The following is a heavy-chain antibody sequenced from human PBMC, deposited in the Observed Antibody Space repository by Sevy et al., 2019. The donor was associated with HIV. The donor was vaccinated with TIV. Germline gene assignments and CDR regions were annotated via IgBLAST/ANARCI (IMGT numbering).Heavy chain of an antibody. Sequence: GGSLRLSCAASGFTFDDYGMSWVRQAPGKGLQWVSGISWNSGSIGYADSVKGRFTISRDNAKNSLYLQMNSLRAEDTALYYCAKDGRIAVGYFQHWGQGTLVTVSS. J-gene: IGHJ1*01. D-gene: IGHD6-19*01. CDR2: ISWNSGSI. V-gene: IGHV3-9*01. CDR3: AKDGRIAVGYFQH. CDR1: GFTFDDYG.